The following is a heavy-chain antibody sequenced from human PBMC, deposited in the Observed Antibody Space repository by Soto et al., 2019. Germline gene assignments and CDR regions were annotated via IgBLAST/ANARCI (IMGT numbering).Heavy chain of an antibody. D-gene: IGHD3-16*01. Sequence: ASVKVSCKASGGTFSTYNIHWVRQAPGQRLEWMGWINVGNGNTRYSQKFQGRLTLTRDTPGNTAYLELNSLISEDTAVYYCATPQEYDECLDSWGQGTLVTVSS. CDR3: ATPQEYDECLDS. J-gene: IGHJ4*02. CDR1: GGTFSTYN. V-gene: IGHV1-3*01. CDR2: INVGNGNT.